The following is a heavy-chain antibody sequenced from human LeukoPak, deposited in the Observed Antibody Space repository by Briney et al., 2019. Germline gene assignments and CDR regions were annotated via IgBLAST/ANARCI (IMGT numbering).Heavy chain of an antibody. CDR1: GFTVSSNY. CDR2: IYSGGST. V-gene: IGHV3-53*01. Sequence: GGSLRLSCAASGFTVSSNYMSWVRQAPGKGLEWVSVIYSGGSTYYADSVKGRFTISRDNSKNTLYLQMNSLRAEDTAVYYCAKDLGYCSSTSCYGNSFDYWGQGTLVTVSS. CDR3: AKDLGYCSSTSCYGNSFDY. J-gene: IGHJ4*02. D-gene: IGHD2-2*01.